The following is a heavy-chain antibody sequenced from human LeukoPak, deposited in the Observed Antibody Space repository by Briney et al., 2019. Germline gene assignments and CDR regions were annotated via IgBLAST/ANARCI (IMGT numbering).Heavy chain of an antibody. V-gene: IGHV1-8*03. CDR3: ARDNHCSSTSCYVNYFDY. CDR1: GYTFTSYD. Sequence: ASVKVSCKASGYTFTSYDINWVRQATGQGLEWMGWMNPNSGNTGYAQKFQGRVTITRNTSISTAYMELSSLRSEDTAVYYCARDNHCSSTSCYVNYFDYWGQGTLVTVSS. D-gene: IGHD2-2*01. CDR2: MNPNSGNT. J-gene: IGHJ4*02.